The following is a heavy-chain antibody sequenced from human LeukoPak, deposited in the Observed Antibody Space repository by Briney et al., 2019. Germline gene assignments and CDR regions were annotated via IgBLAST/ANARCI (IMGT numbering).Heavy chain of an antibody. CDR2: ISISGNTI. D-gene: IGHD5-24*01. V-gene: IGHV3-48*03. CDR3: ARLHDDDLGY. Sequence: PGGSLRLXCAASGFTVSSYEMNWVRRAPGRGLEWVSYISISGNTIYYADSVKGRFTISRDNAKNSLYLQMNSLRAEDTAVYYCARLHDDDLGYWGQGTLVTVSS. J-gene: IGHJ4*02. CDR1: GFTVSSYE.